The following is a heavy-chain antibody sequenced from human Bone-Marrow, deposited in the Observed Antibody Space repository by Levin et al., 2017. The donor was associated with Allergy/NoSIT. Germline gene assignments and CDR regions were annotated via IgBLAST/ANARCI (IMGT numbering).Heavy chain of an antibody. J-gene: IGHJ4*02. CDR2: ISYDGSNK. CDR1: GFTFSSYA. V-gene: IGHV3-30-3*01. CDR3: ARAPTTVKVGGGPFDY. Sequence: GGSLRLSCAASGFTFSSYAMHWVRQAPGKGLEWVAVISYDGSNKYYADSVKGRFTISRDNSKNTLYLQMNSLRAEDTAVYYCARAPTTVKVGGGPFDYWGQGTLVTVSS. D-gene: IGHD4-11*01.